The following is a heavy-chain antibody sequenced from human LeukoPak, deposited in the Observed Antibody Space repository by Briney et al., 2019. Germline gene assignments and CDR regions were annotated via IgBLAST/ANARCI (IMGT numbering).Heavy chain of an antibody. J-gene: IGHJ3*02. Sequence: PSETLSLTCTVSGGSISHSYWNWIRQAADKGLEWIGRVHTSGHTNYHASLKSRVTISLDTSKNQFSLNLSSVTAADTAVYYCARDLGVAAVVSPHAIDIWGLGTRVTVSS. CDR2: VHTSGHT. D-gene: IGHD6-13*01. CDR3: ARDLGVAAVVSPHAIDI. CDR1: GGSISHSY. V-gene: IGHV4-4*07.